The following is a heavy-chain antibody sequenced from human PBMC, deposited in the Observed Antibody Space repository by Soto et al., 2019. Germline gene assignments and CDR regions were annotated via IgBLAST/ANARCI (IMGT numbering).Heavy chain of an antibody. D-gene: IGHD3-3*01. CDR2: INHSGST. J-gene: IGHJ6*02. Sequence: WETLSLTCAVYGGSFSGYYWSWIRQPPGKGLEWIGEINHSGSTNYNPSLKSRVTISVDTSKNQFSLKLSSVTAADTAVYYCARGDNFWSGYYLTRYYYYGMDVWGPGTTLTVSS. V-gene: IGHV4-34*01. CDR3: ARGDNFWSGYYLTRYYYYGMDV. CDR1: GGSFSGYY.